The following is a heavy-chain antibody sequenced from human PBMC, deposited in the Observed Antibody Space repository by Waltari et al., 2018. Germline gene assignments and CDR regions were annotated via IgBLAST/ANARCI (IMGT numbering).Heavy chain of an antibody. CDR3: ARGSGVDS. CDR2: ISDAGGII. CDR1: GLTFSTYV. Sequence: EVQLLESGGGLVQPGGSLRLSCAASGLTFSTYVMNLVRQAPGKGLELVSSISDAGGIINYADSVKGRFTISRDNSKNTLYLQMNSLRVDDTAVYYCARGSGVDSWGQGTLVTISS. D-gene: IGHD7-27*01. V-gene: IGHV3-23*01. J-gene: IGHJ4*02.